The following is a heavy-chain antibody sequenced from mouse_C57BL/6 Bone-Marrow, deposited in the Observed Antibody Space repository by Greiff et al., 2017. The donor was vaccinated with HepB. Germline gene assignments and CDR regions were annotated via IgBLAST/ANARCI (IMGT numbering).Heavy chain of an antibody. V-gene: IGHV2-2*01. D-gene: IGHD2-2*01. Sequence: VHLVESGPGLVQPSQSLSITCTVSGFSLTSYGVHWVRQSPGKGLEWLGVIWSGGSTDYNAAFISRLSISKDNSKSQVFFKMNSLLADDTAIYYCARKSRRSTMVTSAMDYWGQGTSVTVSS. CDR2: IWSGGST. J-gene: IGHJ4*01. CDR1: GFSLTSYG. CDR3: ARKSRRSTMVTSAMDY.